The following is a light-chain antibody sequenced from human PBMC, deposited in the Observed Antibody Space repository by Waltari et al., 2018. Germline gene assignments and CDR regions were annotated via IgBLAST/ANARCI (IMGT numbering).Light chain of an antibody. CDR2: WAS. CDR1: QIVLYSPNSKNY. V-gene: IGKV4-1*01. J-gene: IGKJ1*01. Sequence: DFVMTQSPEFLAVSLGQRATINCKSSQIVLYSPNSKNYLAWYQQKPGQPPKLLIYWASTRESGVPDRFSGSGSGTDFTLTISSLQAEDVAVYYCHQYSTTPWTFGQGTKVEI. CDR3: HQYSTTPWT.